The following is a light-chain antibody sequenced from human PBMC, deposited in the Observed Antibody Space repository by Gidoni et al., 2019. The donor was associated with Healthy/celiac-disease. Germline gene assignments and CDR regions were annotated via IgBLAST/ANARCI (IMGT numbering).Light chain of an antibody. V-gene: IGLV3-19*01. CDR3: NSRDSSGNHVV. CDR2: GKN. J-gene: IGLJ2*01. CDR1: SIRSYY. Sequence: SALTQDPAVSVALGQTVRITCQGDSIRSYYASWYQQKPGQAPVLVIYGKNNRPPVNPDRFSVSSSGNTASLTISGAQAEDEADYYCNSRDSSGNHVVFGGGTKLTVL.